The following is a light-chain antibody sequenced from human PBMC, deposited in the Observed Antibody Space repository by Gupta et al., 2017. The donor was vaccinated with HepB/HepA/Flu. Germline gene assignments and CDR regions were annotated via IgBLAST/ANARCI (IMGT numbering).Light chain of an antibody. CDR2: DSS. Sequence: EIVLTQSPATLSLSPGESATLSCRASQGVGNYLGWYQQKPGQAPRLLIYDSSNRATGVPDRFSGSGSGKDFTLTSSRRESEDFAVYYGQQRRALSSFGGGTKVEIK. J-gene: IGKJ4*01. V-gene: IGKV3-11*01. CDR3: QQRRALSS. CDR1: QGVGNY.